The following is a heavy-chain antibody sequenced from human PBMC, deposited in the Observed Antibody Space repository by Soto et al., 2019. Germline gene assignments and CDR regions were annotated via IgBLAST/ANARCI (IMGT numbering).Heavy chain of an antibody. D-gene: IGHD4-17*01. CDR2: ISGSGGGT. V-gene: IGHV3-23*01. CDR1: GFTFSSYA. CDR3: AKPEYGDYDPFYLYFDL. Sequence: EVQLLESGGGLVQPGGSLRLSCAASGFTFSSYAMTWVRQAPGKGLEWVSSISGSGGGTYYADSVKGRFTISRDNSKNTLYLQMNSLRVEDTAVHYCAKPEYGDYDPFYLYFDLWGRGTLVTVSS. J-gene: IGHJ2*01.